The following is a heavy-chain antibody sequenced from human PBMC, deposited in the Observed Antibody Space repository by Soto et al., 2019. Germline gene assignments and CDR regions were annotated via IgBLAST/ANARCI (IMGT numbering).Heavy chain of an antibody. CDR3: ARDRSIVVAHYYYGMDV. V-gene: IGHV3-33*01. D-gene: IGHD3-22*01. CDR1: GFTFSSYG. J-gene: IGHJ6*02. CDR2: IWYDGSNK. Sequence: QVQLVESGGGVVQPGRSLRLSCAASGFTFSSYGMRWVRQAPGKGLEWVAVIWYDGSNKYYADSVKGRFTISRDNSKNTLYLQMNSLRAEDTAVYYCARDRSIVVAHYYYGMDVWGQGTTVTVSS.